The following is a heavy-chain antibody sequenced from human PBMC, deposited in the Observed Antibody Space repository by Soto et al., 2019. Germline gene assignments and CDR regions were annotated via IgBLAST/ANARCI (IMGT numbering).Heavy chain of an antibody. CDR1: GFSVSTNF. CDR3: STAPGFFDY. V-gene: IGHV3-66*01. D-gene: IGHD4-17*01. CDR2: IYSGGSA. Sequence: EVQLVDSGGGLVQPGGSLRLSCAASGFSVSTNFMAWVRQAPGKGLEWVSVIYSGGSAYYADSVRGRFTISRDSSKNTLYLQMNSLRAEDTAVYYCSTAPGFFDYWAQGTLVTVSS. J-gene: IGHJ4*02.